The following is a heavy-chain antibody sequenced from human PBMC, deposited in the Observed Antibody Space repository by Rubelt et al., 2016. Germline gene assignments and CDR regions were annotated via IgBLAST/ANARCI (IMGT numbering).Heavy chain of an antibody. Sequence: SLRLSCAASGFTFSTYAMGWVRQAPGKGLAWVGRTRDKAYTYGPEYAASVKGRFTISRDDSKNSVYLQMNSLRAEDTAVYYCAKARWDLQGAFDSWGQGTLVTVSS. CDR3: AKARWDLQGAFDS. D-gene: IGHD1-26*01. V-gene: IGHV3-72*01. J-gene: IGHJ4*02. CDR2: TRDKAYTYGP. CDR1: GFTFSTYA.